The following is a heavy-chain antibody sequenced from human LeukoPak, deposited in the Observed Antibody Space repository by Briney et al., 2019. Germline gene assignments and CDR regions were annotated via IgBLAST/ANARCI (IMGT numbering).Heavy chain of an antibody. Sequence: GGSLRLSCAASGFTFSDSYMSWIRQAPGKGLEWVSYISNSGTTIYYADSVKGRFTISRDNAKNSLYLQMNSLRAEDSAVYYCARENAGVADYWGQGALVTVSS. V-gene: IGHV3-11*04. CDR1: GFTFSDSY. CDR3: ARENAGVADY. J-gene: IGHJ4*02. D-gene: IGHD3-10*01. CDR2: ISNSGTTI.